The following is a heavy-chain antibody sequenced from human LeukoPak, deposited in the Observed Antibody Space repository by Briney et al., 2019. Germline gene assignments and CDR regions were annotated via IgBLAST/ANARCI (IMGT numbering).Heavy chain of an antibody. CDR3: ARVMAARREDLNWFDP. CDR2: VYYSGNT. J-gene: IGHJ5*02. Sequence: SETLSLTCTVSGASISSSGSYWGWIRQPLGKGLEWIGSVYYSGNTYNPSLKSRVTISVDTSKNQLSLNLTSVTAADTAIYYCARVMAARREDLNWFDPWGQGTLVTVSS. CDR1: GASISSSGSY. V-gene: IGHV4-39*07. D-gene: IGHD6-6*01.